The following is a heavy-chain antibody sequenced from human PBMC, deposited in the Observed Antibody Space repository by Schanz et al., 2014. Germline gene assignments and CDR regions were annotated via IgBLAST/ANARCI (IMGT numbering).Heavy chain of an antibody. J-gene: IGHJ6*02. CDR2: IIPILDKT. V-gene: IGHV1-69*08. CDR1: GGTFSSST. Sequence: QVQLVQSGAEAKKPGSSVKVSCKASGGTFSSSTLTWVRQAPGQGLEWIGRIIPILDKTNYAQKFQGRVTMTADKSTSTVYMEVSGLRSEDTAVYYCARVDRTRYYAMDVWGQGTTVTVSS. D-gene: IGHD3-9*01. CDR3: ARVDRTRYYAMDV.